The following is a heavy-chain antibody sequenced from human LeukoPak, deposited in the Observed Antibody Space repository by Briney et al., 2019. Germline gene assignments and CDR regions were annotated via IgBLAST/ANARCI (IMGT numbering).Heavy chain of an antibody. CDR1: GYTFTGYY. CDR2: IIPLFGTT. CDR3: AGLVESLANGFDF. D-gene: IGHD2-8*02. Sequence: ASVKVSCKASGYTFTGYYMHWVRQAPGQGLEWMGEIIPLFGTTNFAQKFQGRITISADESTSTAYMELSSLISEDTAMYYCAGLVESLANGFDFWGQGTMVTAS. V-gene: IGHV1-69*13. J-gene: IGHJ3*01.